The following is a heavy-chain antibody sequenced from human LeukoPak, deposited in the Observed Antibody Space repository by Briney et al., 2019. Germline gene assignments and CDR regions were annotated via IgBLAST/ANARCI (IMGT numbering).Heavy chain of an antibody. J-gene: IGHJ4*02. Sequence: GESLKISCKGSGYSFTSYWIGWVRQMPGKGLEWMGIIYPGDSDTRYSPSFQGQVTISADKSISTAYLQWSSLKASDTAMYYCARRAGTMARGVYPSHIDYWGQGTLVTVSS. D-gene: IGHD3-10*01. CDR1: GYSFTSYW. CDR3: ARRAGTMARGVYPSHIDY. CDR2: IYPGDSDT. V-gene: IGHV5-51*01.